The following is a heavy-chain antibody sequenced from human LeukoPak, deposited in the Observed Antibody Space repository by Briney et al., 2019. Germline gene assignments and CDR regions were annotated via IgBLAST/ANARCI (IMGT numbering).Heavy chain of an antibody. D-gene: IGHD3-10*01. J-gene: IGHJ3*02. V-gene: IGHV4-34*01. Sequence: SETLSLTCAVYGGSFSDYYWSWIRQPPGKGLEWIGEINHSGSTYYNPPLKSRLTISVNTSKNPFSLNLSSVTAADTAVYYCTRASYYGSGKDAFDIWGQGTMVTVSS. CDR1: GGSFSDYY. CDR2: INHSGST. CDR3: TRASYYGSGKDAFDI.